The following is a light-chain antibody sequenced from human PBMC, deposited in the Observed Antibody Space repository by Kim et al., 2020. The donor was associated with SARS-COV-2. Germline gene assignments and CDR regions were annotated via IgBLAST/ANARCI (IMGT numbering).Light chain of an antibody. V-gene: IGLV2-11*01. CDR1: SSDVGGYNY. CDR3: CSYAGTYPSQV. CDR2: AVS. J-gene: IGLJ1*01. Sequence: QSALTQPRSVSGSPGQSVTISCTGTSSDVGGYNYVSWYQHHPGKAPKLMIYAVSKRPSGVPDRFSGSKSGNTASLTISGLQAEDEADYYCCSYAGTYPSQVFGTGTKVTVL.